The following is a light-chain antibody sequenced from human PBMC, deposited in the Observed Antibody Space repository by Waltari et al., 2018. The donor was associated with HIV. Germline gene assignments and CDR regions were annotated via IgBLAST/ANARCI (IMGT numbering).Light chain of an antibody. CDR2: YDN. CDR1: NIGAIS. Sequence: SYVLTQPPSVSVAPGQTASLACGGANIGAISVHWYQQKPGQAPLVVIYYDNERPPGIPERFSGSNSGNTATLTITRVEAGDEADYHCQVWDSITNHPIFGGGTKLTVL. V-gene: IGLV3-21*01. J-gene: IGLJ2*01. CDR3: QVWDSITNHPI.